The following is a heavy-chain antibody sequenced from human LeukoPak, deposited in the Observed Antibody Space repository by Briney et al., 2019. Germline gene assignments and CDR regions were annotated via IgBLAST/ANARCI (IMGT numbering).Heavy chain of an antibody. V-gene: IGHV4-59*01. J-gene: IGHJ3*02. CDR2: IYYSGST. CDR1: GGSISSYY. Sequence: SETLSLTCTVSGGSISSYYWSWIRQPPGRGREWIGYIYYSGSTNYNPSLKSRVTISVATSKNQFSLKLSSVTAADTAVYYCAREGSYDYGRNSVEDAFDIWGQGTMVTVSS. D-gene: IGHD4-23*01. CDR3: AREGSYDYGRNSVEDAFDI.